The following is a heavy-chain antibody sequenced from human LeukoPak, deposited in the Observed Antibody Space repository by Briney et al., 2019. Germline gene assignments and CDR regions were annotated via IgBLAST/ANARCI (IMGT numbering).Heavy chain of an antibody. D-gene: IGHD3-22*01. CDR1: GVSISSSNSY. J-gene: IGHJ3*02. Sequence: SETLSLTCSVSGVSISSSNSYWGWIRQPPGKGLEWIGEIYHSGSTNYNPSLKSRVTISVDKSKNQFSLKLSSVTAADTAVYYCASYGGLGSSGYYAARAAFDIWGQGTMVTVSS. V-gene: IGHV4-39*07. CDR3: ASYGGLGSSGYYAARAAFDI. CDR2: IYHSGST.